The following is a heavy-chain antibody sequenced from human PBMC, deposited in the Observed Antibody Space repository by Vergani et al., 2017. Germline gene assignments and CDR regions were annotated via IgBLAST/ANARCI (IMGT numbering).Heavy chain of an antibody. CDR2: IIPIFGTA. CDR3: ARDRVVGGSYYVAYFDY. CDR1: GGTFSSYT. D-gene: IGHD1-26*01. Sequence: QVQLVQSGAEVKKPGSSVKVSFKASGGTFSSYTISWVRQAPGQGLEWMGGIIPIFGTANYAQKFQGRVTITAAESTSTAYMELSSLRSEDTAVYYCARDRVVGGSYYVAYFDYWGQGTLVTVSS. J-gene: IGHJ4*02. V-gene: IGHV1-69*01.